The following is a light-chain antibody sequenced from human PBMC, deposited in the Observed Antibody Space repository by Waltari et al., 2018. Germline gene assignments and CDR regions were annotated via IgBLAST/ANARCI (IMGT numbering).Light chain of an antibody. CDR2: DAF. V-gene: IGKV3-11*01. CDR1: QSIGSF. CDR3: QQRSNWPRT. Sequence: ESVLTQSPATLSMSPRERATLSCRASQSIGSFLAWYQQKVGQAPRLLIYDAFNRAPGVPARFSGSGSGTDFTLTISSLEPEDFVVYFCQQRSNWPRTFGQGTKLEIK. J-gene: IGKJ2*01.